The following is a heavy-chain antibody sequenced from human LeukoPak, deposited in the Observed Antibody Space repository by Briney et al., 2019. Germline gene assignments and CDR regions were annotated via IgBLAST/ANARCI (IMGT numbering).Heavy chain of an antibody. CDR2: IYYSGST. Sequence: SETLSLTCTVSGGSISSGGYYWSWIRQHPGKGLEWIGFIYYSGSTYYNPSLKSRVTISVDTSKNQFSLKLSSVTAADTAVYYCARDEASSGLGYWGQGTLVTVSS. V-gene: IGHV4-31*03. CDR1: GGSISSGGYY. D-gene: IGHD3-22*01. CDR3: ARDEASSGLGY. J-gene: IGHJ4*02.